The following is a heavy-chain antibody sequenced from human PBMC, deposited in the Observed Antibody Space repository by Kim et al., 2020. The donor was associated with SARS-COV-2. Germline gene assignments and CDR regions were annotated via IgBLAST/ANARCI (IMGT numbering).Heavy chain of an antibody. V-gene: IGHV3-23*01. J-gene: IGHJ1*01. CDR1: GFTFSSYA. D-gene: IGHD6-6*01. CDR2: ISGSGGST. Sequence: GGSLRLSCAASGFTFSSYAMSWVRQAPGKGLEWVSAISGSGGSTYYADSVKGRFTISRDNSKNTLYLQMNSLRAEDTAVYYCAKARWGDSSSSVRYFQHWGQGTLVTVSS. CDR3: AKARWGDSSSSVRYFQH.